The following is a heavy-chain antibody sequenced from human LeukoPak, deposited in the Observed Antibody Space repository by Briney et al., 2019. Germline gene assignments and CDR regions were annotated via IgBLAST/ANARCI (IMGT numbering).Heavy chain of an antibody. J-gene: IGHJ6*04. CDR2: INPNSGGT. Sequence: ASVQVSCKASGYTFTYHYMHWVRQAPGEGLAWMGWINPNSGGTNYEQKFQGRVTMTRDTSIETAYMELRSLRSDDTAVYYCARAINLHSGSYYTQDVWGKGTSVTVSS. D-gene: IGHD1-26*01. CDR1: GYTFTYHY. CDR3: ARAINLHSGSYYTQDV. V-gene: IGHV1-2*02.